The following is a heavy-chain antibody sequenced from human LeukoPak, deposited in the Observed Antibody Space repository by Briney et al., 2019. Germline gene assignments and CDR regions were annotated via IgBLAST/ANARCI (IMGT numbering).Heavy chain of an antibody. J-gene: IGHJ4*02. CDR2: IIPIFGTA. V-gene: IGHV1-69*13. CDR3: ASPRDSSGYYYPMDY. CDR1: GGTFSSYA. Sequence: SVKVSCKASGGTFSSYAISWVRQAPGQGLEWMGGIIPIFGTANYAQKFQGRVTITADESTSTAYMELSSLRSEDTAVYYCASPRDSSGYYYPMDYWGQGTLVTVSS. D-gene: IGHD3-22*01.